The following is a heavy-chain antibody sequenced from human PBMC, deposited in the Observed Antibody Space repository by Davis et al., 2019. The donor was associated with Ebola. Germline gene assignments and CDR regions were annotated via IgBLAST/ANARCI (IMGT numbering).Heavy chain of an antibody. Sequence: SETLSLTCTVSGASIRSHYWSWIRQPPGKGLEWIGYIYYTGTTNFNPFLKSRVTLSVHTSENKFSLKLSSLTAADTAVYYCARQESQLHRYYFDSWGQGTLVTVSS. D-gene: IGHD4-23*01. CDR3: ARQESQLHRYYFDS. J-gene: IGHJ4*02. CDR1: GASIRSHY. CDR2: IYYTGTT. V-gene: IGHV4-59*08.